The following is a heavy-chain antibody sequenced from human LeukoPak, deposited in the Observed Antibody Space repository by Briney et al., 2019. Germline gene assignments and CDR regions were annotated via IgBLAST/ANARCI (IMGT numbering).Heavy chain of an antibody. Sequence: ASVKVSCKASGYTFTSYAMNWVRQGPGQGLEWTGWINTNTGNPTYAQGFTGRFVFSLDTSVSTAYLQISSLKAEDTAVYYCARDSYYYDSSGYFDYWGQGTLVTVSS. J-gene: IGHJ4*02. CDR3: ARDSYYYDSSGYFDY. CDR1: GYTFTSYA. D-gene: IGHD3-22*01. CDR2: INTNTGNP. V-gene: IGHV7-4-1*02.